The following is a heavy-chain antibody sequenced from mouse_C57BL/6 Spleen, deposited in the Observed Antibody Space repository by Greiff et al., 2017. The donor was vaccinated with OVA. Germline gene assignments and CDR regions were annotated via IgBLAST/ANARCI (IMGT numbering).Heavy chain of an antibody. CDR1: GYTFTSYW. Sequence: QVQLQQPGAELVRPGSSVKLSCKASGYTFTSYWMDWVKQRPGQGLEWIGNIYPSDSETHYNQKFKDKATLTVDKSSSTAYMQLSSLTSEDSAVYYCRRGYGSSWNFDYWGQGTTLTVSS. CDR3: RRGYGSSWNFDY. D-gene: IGHD1-1*01. J-gene: IGHJ2*01. V-gene: IGHV1-61*01. CDR2: IYPSDSET.